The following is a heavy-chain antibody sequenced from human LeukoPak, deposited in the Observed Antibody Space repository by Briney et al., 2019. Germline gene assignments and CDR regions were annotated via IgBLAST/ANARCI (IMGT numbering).Heavy chain of an antibody. Sequence: SSETLSLTCTVSGGSISSGGYYWSWIRQPPGKGLEWIGYIYHSGSTYYNPSLKSRVTISVDRSKNQFSLKLSSVTAADTAVYYCAREVYSYGPYYYYMDVWGKGTTVTVSS. D-gene: IGHD5-18*01. CDR3: AREVYSYGPYYYYMDV. CDR1: GGSISSGGYY. V-gene: IGHV4-30-2*01. CDR2: IYHSGST. J-gene: IGHJ6*03.